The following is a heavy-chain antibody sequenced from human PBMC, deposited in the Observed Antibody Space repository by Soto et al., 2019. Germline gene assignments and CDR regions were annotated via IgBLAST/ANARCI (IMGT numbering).Heavy chain of an antibody. CDR1: GGSISSGDYY. J-gene: IGHJ4*02. CDR2: IYYSGST. CDR3: AGWAEYDPTFDY. Sequence: PSETLSLTCTVSGGSISSGDYYWSWIRQPPGKGLEWIGYIYYSGSTYYNPSLKSRVTISVDTSKNQFSLKLSSVTAADTAVYYCAGWAEYDPTFDYWGQGTLVTVSS. V-gene: IGHV4-30-4*01. D-gene: IGHD1-1*01.